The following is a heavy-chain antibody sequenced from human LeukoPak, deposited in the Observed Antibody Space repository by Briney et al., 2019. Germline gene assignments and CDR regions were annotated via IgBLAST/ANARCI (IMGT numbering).Heavy chain of an antibody. J-gene: IGHJ4*02. D-gene: IGHD3-22*01. V-gene: IGHV4-59*01. Sequence: SETLSLTCTVSGGSISSYYWSWIRQPPGKGLEWIGDIYYSGSTSYNPSLKSRVTISVDTSKNQFSLKLSSVTAADTAVYYCARIMGDSSGYYYYDYWGQGTLVTVSS. CDR2: IYYSGST. CDR1: GGSISSYY. CDR3: ARIMGDSSGYYYYDY.